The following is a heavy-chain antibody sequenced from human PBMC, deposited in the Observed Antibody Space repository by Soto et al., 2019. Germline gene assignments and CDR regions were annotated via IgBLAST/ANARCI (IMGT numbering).Heavy chain of an antibody. V-gene: IGHV4-34*01. J-gene: IGHJ6*02. CDR2: INHSGST. CDR1: GGSFSGYY. CDR3: AGGIAAEPLYYYYGMDV. D-gene: IGHD6-13*01. Sequence: QVQLQQWGAGLLKPSETLSLTCAVYGGSFSGYYWSWIRQPPGKGLEWIGEINHSGSTNYNPSLKSRVTISVDTSKNQFSLKLSSVTAADTAVYYCAGGIAAEPLYYYYGMDVWGQGTTVTVSS.